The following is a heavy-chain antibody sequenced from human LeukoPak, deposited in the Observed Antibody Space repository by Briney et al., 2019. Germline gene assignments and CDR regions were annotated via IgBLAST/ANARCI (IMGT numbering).Heavy chain of an antibody. J-gene: IGHJ4*02. Sequence: PGGSLRLSCAASGFTFGDYGMSWVRQAPGKGLEWVSVIAAGGGGIQYADSVKGRFTISRDNSKNLVYLQMDSLRDDDTALYYCAKYCAGHCFRNFDSWGQGTLVTVSS. CDR1: GFTFGDYG. CDR2: IAAGGGGI. V-gene: IGHV3-23*01. D-gene: IGHD2-21*02. CDR3: AKYCAGHCFRNFDS.